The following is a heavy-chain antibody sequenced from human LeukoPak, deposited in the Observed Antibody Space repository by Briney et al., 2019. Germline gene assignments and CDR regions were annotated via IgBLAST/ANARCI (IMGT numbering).Heavy chain of an antibody. CDR2: IYSGGLT. V-gene: IGHV3-53*01. D-gene: IGHD6-13*01. CDR1: GFDVSSKF. Sequence: GGSLPLSCAASGFDVSSKFMPWVRPAPWKGLAWVSVIYSGGLTFYAHSVQGRFTISRDNSKNTVYLHMNDLKADDTAVYYCAKDEAAAGGGLDHWGQGTLVIVSS. CDR3: AKDEAAAGGGLDH. J-gene: IGHJ4*02.